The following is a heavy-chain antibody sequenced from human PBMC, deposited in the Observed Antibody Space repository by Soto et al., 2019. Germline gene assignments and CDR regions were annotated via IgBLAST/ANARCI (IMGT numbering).Heavy chain of an antibody. Sequence: EVQLVESGGGLIQPGGSLRLSCAASGFTVSSNYMSWVRQAPGNGLEWASVIYSGGSTYYADSVKGRFTISRDNSKNTLYLQMNSLRAEDTAVYYCARSQRRATGTFDYWGQGTLVTVSA. CDR3: ARSQRRATGTFDY. CDR1: GFTVSSNY. CDR2: IYSGGST. D-gene: IGHD5-12*01. V-gene: IGHV3-53*01. J-gene: IGHJ4*02.